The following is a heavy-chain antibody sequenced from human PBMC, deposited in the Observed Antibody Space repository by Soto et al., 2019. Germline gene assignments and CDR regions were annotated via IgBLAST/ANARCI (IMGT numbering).Heavy chain of an antibody. V-gene: IGHV1-8*01. CDR3: ARGHCSSTSCYLDYYYMDV. J-gene: IGHJ6*03. CDR2: MNPNRGNT. D-gene: IGHD2-2*01. Sequence: ASVKVSCKASGYTFTSYDINWVRQATGQGLEWMGWMNPNRGNTGYAQKFQGRVTMTRNTSISTAYMELSSLRSEDTAVYYCARGHCSSTSCYLDYYYMDVWGKGTTVTVSS. CDR1: GYTFTSYD.